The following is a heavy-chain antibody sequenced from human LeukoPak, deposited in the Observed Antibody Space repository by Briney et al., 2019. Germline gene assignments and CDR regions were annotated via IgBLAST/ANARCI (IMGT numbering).Heavy chain of an antibody. J-gene: IGHJ3*02. CDR2: IYYSGST. CDR3: ARQRGSYGAYLDAFDI. D-gene: IGHD5-18*01. V-gene: IGHV4-59*01. Sequence: PSETLSLTCTVSGGSISSYYWSWIRQPPGKGLEWIGYIYYSGSTNYNPSLKSRVTISVDTSKNQFSLKLSSVTAADTAVYYCARQRGSYGAYLDAFDIWGQGTMVTVSS. CDR1: GGSISSYY.